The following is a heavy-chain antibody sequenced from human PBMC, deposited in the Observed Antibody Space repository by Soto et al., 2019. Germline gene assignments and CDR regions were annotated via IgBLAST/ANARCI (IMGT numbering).Heavy chain of an antibody. CDR3: ARGITLPTPLDY. CDR1: GYTFTSYA. D-gene: IGHD1-20*01. Sequence: VASVKVSCKASGYTFTSYAMHWVRQAPGQRLEWMGWINAGNGNTKYSQKFQGRVTITRDTSASTAYMELSSLRSEGTAVYYCARGITLPTPLDYWGQGTLVTVSS. CDR2: INAGNGNT. V-gene: IGHV1-3*01. J-gene: IGHJ4*02.